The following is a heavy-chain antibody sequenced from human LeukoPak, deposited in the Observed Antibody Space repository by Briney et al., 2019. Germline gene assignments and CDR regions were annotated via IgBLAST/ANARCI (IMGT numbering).Heavy chain of an antibody. Sequence: TLRLSCAASGFTFDDYAMHWVRQAPGKGLEWVSGISWNSGSIGYADSVKGRFTISRDNAKNSLYLQMNSLRAEDTALYYCAKASGSGTHPYYYYMDVWGKGTTVTISS. V-gene: IGHV3-9*01. J-gene: IGHJ6*03. CDR3: AKASGSGTHPYYYYMDV. D-gene: IGHD3-10*01. CDR2: ISWNSGSI. CDR1: GFTFDDYA.